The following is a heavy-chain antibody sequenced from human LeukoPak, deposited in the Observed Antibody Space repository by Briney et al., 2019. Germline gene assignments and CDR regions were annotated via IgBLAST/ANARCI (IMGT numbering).Heavy chain of an antibody. CDR1: GGSFSGYY. D-gene: IGHD2-2*01. J-gene: IGHJ5*02. Sequence: SETLSLTCAVYGGSFSGYYWSWIRQPPGKGLEWIGEINHSGSTNYNPSLKSRVTISVDTSKNQFSLKLSSVTAADTAVYYCARGAVPAARNWFDPWGQGTLVTVSS. V-gene: IGHV4-34*01. CDR2: INHSGST. CDR3: ARGAVPAARNWFDP.